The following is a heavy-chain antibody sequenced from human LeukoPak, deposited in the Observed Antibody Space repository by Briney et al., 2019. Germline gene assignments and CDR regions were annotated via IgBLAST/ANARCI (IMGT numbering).Heavy chain of an antibody. D-gene: IGHD3-22*01. Sequence: GGSLRLSCAASGFTFSSYWMHWVRQDPGKGLVWVSHINNDGSITNYADSVKGRFTISRDNAKRSLYLQMNSLRAEDTAVYYCARGRYDSRIFDYWGQGTLVTVSS. CDR3: ARGRYDSRIFDY. CDR2: INNDGSIT. CDR1: GFTFSSYW. V-gene: IGHV3-74*01. J-gene: IGHJ4*02.